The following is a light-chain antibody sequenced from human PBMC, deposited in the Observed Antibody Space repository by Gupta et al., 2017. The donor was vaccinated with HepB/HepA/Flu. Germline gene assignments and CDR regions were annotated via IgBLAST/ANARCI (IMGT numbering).Light chain of an antibody. CDR2: DIS. J-gene: IGKJ4*01. Sequence: AFTPSPATLSLSPGDRATLSCRASQTVSTYLAWYQQKPGQSPRLLIYDISNRATGIPARFSGSGSGTDFTLTISSLEPEDFAVYFCQQRSNWPLTFGGGTKVEIK. V-gene: IGKV3-11*01. CDR1: QTVSTY. CDR3: QQRSNWPLT.